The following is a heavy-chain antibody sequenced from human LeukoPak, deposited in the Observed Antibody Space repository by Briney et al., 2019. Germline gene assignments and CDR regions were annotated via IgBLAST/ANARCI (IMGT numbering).Heavy chain of an antibody. V-gene: IGHV3-30*18. D-gene: IGHD1-7*01. Sequence: GGSLRLPCAASGFTFSSYGMHWVRQAPGKGLEWVAVISYDGSNKYYADSVKGRFTISRDNSKNTLYLQMNSLRAEDTAVYYCAKGPAAGTTALDYWGQGTLVTVSS. CDR1: GFTFSSYG. CDR2: ISYDGSNK. J-gene: IGHJ4*02. CDR3: AKGPAAGTTALDY.